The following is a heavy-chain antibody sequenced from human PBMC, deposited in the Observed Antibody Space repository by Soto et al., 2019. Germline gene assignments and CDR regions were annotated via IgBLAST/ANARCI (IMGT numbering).Heavy chain of an antibody. J-gene: IGHJ4*02. CDR1: GFTFSTRA. CDR2: IVGSGDA. Sequence: HPGGSLRLSCVASGFTFSTRAMMWVRQAPGKGLEWVSGIVGSGDAFHADSVKGRFTISKDNSKNTLYLQMNGLRAEDTAVYFCAKDAVYDDGVWLPDYWGQGTLVTVSS. V-gene: IGHV3-23*01. CDR3: AKDAVYDDGVWLPDY. D-gene: IGHD4-17*01.